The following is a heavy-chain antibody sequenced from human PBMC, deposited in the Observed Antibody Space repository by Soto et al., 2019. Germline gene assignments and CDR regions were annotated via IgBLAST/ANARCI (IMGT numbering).Heavy chain of an antibody. CDR3: TIVNTIFLYPDYYSSDMDV. CDR1: GYTFATYA. Sequence: QVPLVQSGAEVKKPGASVKVSCKASGYTFATYAIHWVRQAPGQRLEWMGWINTGNGYTEYSQNFRGRVTITRDTSACTAYMELSSLRSEDTTMYYFTIVNTIFLYPDYYSSDMDVWGQGTTVTVAS. D-gene: IGHD3-9*01. CDR2: INTGNGYT. J-gene: IGHJ6*02. V-gene: IGHV1-3*04.